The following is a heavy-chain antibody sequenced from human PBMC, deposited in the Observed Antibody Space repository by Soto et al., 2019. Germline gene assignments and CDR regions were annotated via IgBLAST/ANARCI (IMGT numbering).Heavy chain of an antibody. D-gene: IGHD3-3*01. CDR2: IYYSGST. V-gene: IGHV4-30-4*01. CDR3: ARARGKNDFWSGYWFDP. CDR1: GGSISSGDYY. Sequence: SETLSLTCTVSGGSISSGDYYWSWIRQPPGKGLEWIGYIYYSGSTYYNPSLKSRVTISVDTSKNQFSLKLSSVTAADTAVYYCARARGKNDFWSGYWFDPWGQGTLVTVSS. J-gene: IGHJ5*02.